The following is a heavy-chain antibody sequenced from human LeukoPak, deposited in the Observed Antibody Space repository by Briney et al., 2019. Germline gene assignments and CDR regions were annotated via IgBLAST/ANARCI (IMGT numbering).Heavy chain of an antibody. D-gene: IGHD3-3*01. CDR3: AREITIFGVASKDY. CDR2: ISYDGSNK. Sequence: GRSLRLSCAASGFTFSSYGMHWVRQAPGKGLEWVAVISYDGSNKYYADSVKGRFTISRDNPKNTLYLQMNSLRAEDTAVYYCAREITIFGVASKDYWGQGTLVTVSS. CDR1: GFTFSSYG. J-gene: IGHJ4*02. V-gene: IGHV3-30*03.